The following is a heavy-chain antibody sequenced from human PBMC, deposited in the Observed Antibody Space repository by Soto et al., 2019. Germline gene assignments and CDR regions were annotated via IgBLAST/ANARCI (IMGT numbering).Heavy chain of an antibody. D-gene: IGHD3-22*01. V-gene: IGHV4-59*12. CDR3: ARFMIGSRVADY. J-gene: IGHJ4*02. CDR2: IYYSGNT. Sequence: SETLSLTCTVSGGSIGSYYWSWIRQPPGKGLEWIGYIYYSGNTNYNPSLKSRVSISVDPSKNQFSLKLNSVTAADTAVYYCARFMIGSRVADYWGQGTLATVS. CDR1: GGSIGSYY.